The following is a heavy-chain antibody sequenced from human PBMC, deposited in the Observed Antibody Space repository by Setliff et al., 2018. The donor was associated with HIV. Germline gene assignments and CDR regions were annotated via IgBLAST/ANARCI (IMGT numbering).Heavy chain of an antibody. CDR3: ARDSLTGSPLY. D-gene: IGHD3-9*01. CDR2: ISTSSSYI. CDR1: GFNFADYG. Sequence: GESLKISCIVSGFNFADYGMSWVRQVPGKGLEWVSSISTSSSYIYYADSVKGRFTISRDNAKNSLYLQMNSLRAEDTAVYYCARDSLTGSPLYWGQGTLVTVSS. V-gene: IGHV3-21*01. J-gene: IGHJ4*02.